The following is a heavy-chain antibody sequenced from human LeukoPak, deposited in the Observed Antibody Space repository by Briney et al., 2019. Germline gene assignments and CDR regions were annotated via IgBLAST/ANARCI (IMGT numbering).Heavy chain of an antibody. V-gene: IGHV3-53*01. Sequence: GGSLRLSGAASGFTVSSNHISWVRQAPGKGLEWVSVIYSGGSTYYADSVKGRFTISRDNSKNSLYLQMISLRAEDSAVYYCARRTMAYDYWGQGTLVTVSS. CDR3: ARRTMAYDY. CDR2: IYSGGST. D-gene: IGHD3-10*01. J-gene: IGHJ4*02. CDR1: GFTVSSNH.